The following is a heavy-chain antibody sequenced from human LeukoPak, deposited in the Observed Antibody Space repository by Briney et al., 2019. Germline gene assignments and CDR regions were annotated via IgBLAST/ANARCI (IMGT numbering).Heavy chain of an antibody. D-gene: IGHD5-18*01. Sequence: PGGSPRLSCAASGLTFSNAWMSWVRQAPGKGLEWVGRIKSKTDGGTTDYAAPVKGRFTISRDDSKNTLYLQMNSLKTEDTAVYYCTTDTPGYSYGNAHDYWGQGTLVTVSS. CDR2: IKSKTDGGTT. J-gene: IGHJ4*02. V-gene: IGHV3-15*01. CDR1: GLTFSNAW. CDR3: TTDTPGYSYGNAHDY.